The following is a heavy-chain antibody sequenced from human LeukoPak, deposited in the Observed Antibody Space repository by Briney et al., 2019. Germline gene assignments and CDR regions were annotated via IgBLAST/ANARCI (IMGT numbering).Heavy chain of an antibody. CDR2: ISWNSGSI. V-gene: IGHV3-9*01. D-gene: IGHD6-19*01. J-gene: IGHJ4*02. CDR3: AKDNGAVAVTYFDY. Sequence: LLLSCAASGFTFDDYAMHWVRQAPGKGLEWVSGISWNSGSIGYADSVKGRFTISRDNAKNSLYLQMNSLRAEDTALYYCAKDNGAVAVTYFDYWGQGTLVTVSS. CDR1: GFTFDDYA.